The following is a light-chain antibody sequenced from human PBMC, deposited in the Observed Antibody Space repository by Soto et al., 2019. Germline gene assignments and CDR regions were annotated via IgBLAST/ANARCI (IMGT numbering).Light chain of an antibody. Sequence: QLVLTQSPSASASLGASVNLTCTLSRGHSTYAIAWHQQQPEKGPRFLMKLHSDGSHIKGDGIPHRFSGSSSGAERYLTISSLQSEDEADYYCQTWDTGIVVFGGGTKLTVL. J-gene: IGLJ2*01. V-gene: IGLV4-69*01. CDR1: RGHSTYA. CDR2: LHSDGSH. CDR3: QTWDTGIVV.